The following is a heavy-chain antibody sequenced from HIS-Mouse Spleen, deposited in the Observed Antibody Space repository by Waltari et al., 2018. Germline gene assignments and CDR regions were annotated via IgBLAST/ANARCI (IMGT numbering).Heavy chain of an antibody. J-gene: IGHJ4*02. Sequence: QVQLVESGGGVVQPGRYLRLSCAASGFTFSSYGMHWVRQAPGKGLEWVACISYDVSHQSYADSVKGRFTISRDNSKNTLYLQMNSLRAEDTAVYYCARAPHDADYGVVFDYWGQGTLVTVSS. D-gene: IGHD4-17*01. CDR1: GFTFSSYG. V-gene: IGHV3-30*01. CDR2: ISYDVSHQ. CDR3: ARAPHDADYGVVFDY.